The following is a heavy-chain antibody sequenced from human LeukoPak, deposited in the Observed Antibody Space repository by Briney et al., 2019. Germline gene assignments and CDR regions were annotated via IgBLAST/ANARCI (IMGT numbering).Heavy chain of an antibody. V-gene: IGHV3-23*01. CDR1: GFTFNNYA. CDR3: AKDLSTVITGGY. D-gene: IGHD4-17*01. CDR2: ISGSAGST. J-gene: IGHJ4*02. Sequence: TGGSLRPSCAASGFTFNNYAMSWVRQAPGKGLEWVSAISGSAGSTYYADSVKGRFTISRDNSKNTLYLQMNSLRVEDTAVYYCAKDLSTVITGGYWGQGTLVTVSS.